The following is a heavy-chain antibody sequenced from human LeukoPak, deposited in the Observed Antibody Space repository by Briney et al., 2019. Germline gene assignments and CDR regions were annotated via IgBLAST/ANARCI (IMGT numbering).Heavy chain of an antibody. J-gene: IGHJ4*02. V-gene: IGHV3-30*07. CDR1: GFTFSNYA. CDR3: ARRATPSPHFDY. CDR2: MSYDGSHQ. D-gene: IGHD2-15*01. Sequence: GGSLRLSCAASGFTFSNYAMHWVRQAPGKGLEWVALMSYDGSHQYYADSVKGRFTISRDNSKNTLYLQMNSLRAEDTAVYYCARRATPSPHFDYWGQGTLVAVSS.